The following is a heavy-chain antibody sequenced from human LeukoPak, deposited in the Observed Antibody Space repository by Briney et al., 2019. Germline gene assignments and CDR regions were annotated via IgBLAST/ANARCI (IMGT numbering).Heavy chain of an antibody. V-gene: IGHV4-39*01. D-gene: IGHD3-10*01. CDR3: ARKWPGKQSVLDY. CDR1: GGSISSSSYY. CDR2: IYYSGST. Sequence: SETLSLTCTVSGGSISSSSYYWGWIRQPPGKGLEWIGSIYYSGSTYYNPSLKSRVTISVDTSKNQFSLKLSSVTAADTAVYCCARKWPGKQSVLDYWGQGTLVTVSS. J-gene: IGHJ4*02.